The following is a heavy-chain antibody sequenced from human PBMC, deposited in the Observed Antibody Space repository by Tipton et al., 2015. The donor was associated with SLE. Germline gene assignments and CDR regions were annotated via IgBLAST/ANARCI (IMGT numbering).Heavy chain of an antibody. D-gene: IGHD1-14*01. Sequence: SLRLSCAVSGFTFSDYEFNWVRQAPGKGLEWISYINSGGDSNYADSVKGRFTISRDNARNSLFLQMNSLRAEDTAVYYCTRAASNSRGTDYWGQGTLVTVSS. J-gene: IGHJ4*02. CDR1: GFTFSDYE. CDR3: TRAASNSRGTDY. CDR2: INSGGDS. V-gene: IGHV3-48*03.